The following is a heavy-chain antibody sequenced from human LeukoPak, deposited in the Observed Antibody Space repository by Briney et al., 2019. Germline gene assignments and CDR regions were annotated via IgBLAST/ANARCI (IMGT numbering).Heavy chain of an antibody. CDR3: AREGDSKGDYDFWSGYSGSYYYYYMDV. CDR2: IYHSGST. CDR1: GDSISSYY. V-gene: IGHV4-59*12. D-gene: IGHD3-3*01. J-gene: IGHJ6*03. Sequence: PSETLSLTCTVSGDSISSYYWSWIRQPPGKGLEWIGYIYHSGSTNYNPSLKSRVTISVDKSKNQFSLKLSSVTAADTAVYYCAREGDSKGDYDFWSGYSGSYYYYYMDVWGKGTTVTVSS.